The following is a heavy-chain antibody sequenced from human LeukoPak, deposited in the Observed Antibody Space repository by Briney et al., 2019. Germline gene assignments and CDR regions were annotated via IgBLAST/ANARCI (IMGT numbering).Heavy chain of an antibody. D-gene: IGHD6-19*01. CDR2: ISAYNGNT. Sequence: ASVTVSCKASGYTFTSYGISWVRQAPGQGLEWMGWISAYNGNTNYAQKLQGRVTMTTDTSTSTAYMELRSLRSDDTAVYYCARDSIAVAGIDGSDYWGQGTLVTVSS. J-gene: IGHJ4*02. CDR3: ARDSIAVAGIDGSDY. CDR1: GYTFTSYG. V-gene: IGHV1-18*01.